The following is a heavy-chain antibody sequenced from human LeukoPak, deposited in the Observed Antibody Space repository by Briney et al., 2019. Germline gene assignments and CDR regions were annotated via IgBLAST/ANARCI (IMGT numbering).Heavy chain of an antibody. D-gene: IGHD2-2*01. J-gene: IGHJ3*02. CDR1: GGSFSGYY. CDR3: AREGIVVVPAAIDDAFDI. V-gene: IGHV4-34*01. Sequence: PSETLSLTCAVYGGSFSGYYWSWIRQPPGKGLEWIGEINHSGSTNYNPSLKSRVTISVDTSKNQISLKLSSVTAADTAVYYCAREGIVVVPAAIDDAFDIWGQGTMVTVSS. CDR2: INHSGST.